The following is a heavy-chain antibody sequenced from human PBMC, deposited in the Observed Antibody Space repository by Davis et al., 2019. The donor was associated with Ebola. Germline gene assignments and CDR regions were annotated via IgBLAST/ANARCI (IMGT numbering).Heavy chain of an antibody. J-gene: IGHJ4*02. CDR3: TKDLISNDGKWEFDY. D-gene: IGHD1-26*01. CDR1: GFTFNIYT. V-gene: IGHV3-23*01. Sequence: GESLKISCVASGFTFNIYTISWVRQAPGKGLEWISGAIGVSTNTYYADSVKGRFTISRDNSRNTVYLQMHSLRAEDTGVYFCTKDLISNDGKWEFDYWGPGTLITVSS. CDR2: AIGVSTNT.